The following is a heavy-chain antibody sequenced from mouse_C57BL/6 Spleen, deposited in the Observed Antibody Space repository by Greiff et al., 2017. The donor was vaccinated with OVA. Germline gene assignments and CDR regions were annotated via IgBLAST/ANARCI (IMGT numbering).Heavy chain of an antibody. J-gene: IGHJ4*01. V-gene: IGHV5-6*01. Sequence: EVQVVESGGDLVKPGGSLKLSCAASGFTFSSYGMSWVRQTPDKRLEWVATISRGGSYTYYPDSVKGRFTISRDNAKNTMYLQMRSLKSEDTAMYYCARHEDYYGNSSMDYWGQGTSVTVSS. D-gene: IGHD1-1*01. CDR1: GFTFSSYG. CDR2: ISRGGSYT. CDR3: ARHEDYYGNSSMDY.